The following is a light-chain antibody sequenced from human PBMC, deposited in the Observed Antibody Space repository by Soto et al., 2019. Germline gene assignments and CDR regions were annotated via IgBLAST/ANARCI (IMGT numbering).Light chain of an antibody. Sequence: AIHLTQSPSSLSASVGDRVTITCRASQGISSALAWYQQKPGKAPKLLIYDASSLESGVPARFSGSGSGTDFTLTISSLQPEDFATYYCQHFNSYPFTFGGGTEVEIK. V-gene: IGKV1-13*02. CDR3: QHFNSYPFT. CDR1: QGISSA. J-gene: IGKJ4*01. CDR2: DAS.